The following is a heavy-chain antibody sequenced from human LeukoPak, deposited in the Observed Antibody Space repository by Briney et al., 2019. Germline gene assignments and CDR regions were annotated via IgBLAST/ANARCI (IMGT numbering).Heavy chain of an antibody. CDR2: IFYSGST. V-gene: IGHV4-39*07. Sequence: QASETLSLTCTVSGGSISSSDYYWGWIRQPPGKGLEWIGSIFYSGSTYYNPSLESRVTISLDTSKNQFSLKLSSVTAADTAVYYCARAPRYFDYWGQGTLVTVSS. CDR1: GGSISSSDYY. CDR3: ARAPRYFDY. J-gene: IGHJ4*02.